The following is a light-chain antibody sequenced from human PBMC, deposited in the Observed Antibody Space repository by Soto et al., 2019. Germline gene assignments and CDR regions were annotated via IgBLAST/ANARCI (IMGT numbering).Light chain of an antibody. CDR2: AAS. J-gene: IGKJ4*01. CDR3: QKYNSAPLT. CDR1: QSPSRF. Sequence: MTEAPSSLSASVGDRVTITCRASQSPSRFLNWYQQKSGKAPKLLIYAASSLETGVPSRFSGSGSGTDFTLTISSLQPEDVAAYYCQKYNSAPLTFGGGTKVDI. V-gene: IGKV1-27*01.